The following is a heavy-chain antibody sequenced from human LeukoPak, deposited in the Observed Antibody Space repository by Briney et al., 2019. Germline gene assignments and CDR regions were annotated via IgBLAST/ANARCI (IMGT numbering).Heavy chain of an antibody. D-gene: IGHD3-3*01. CDR3: ARGVPYASWSGPHYSDY. J-gene: IGHJ4*02. Sequence: AGGSLRLSCAASGFTFSSYWMSWVRQASVKGLAWVANLKEDGSQKYYVDSVKGRFSISRDNAKNSLYLQMNSLRAEDTAVYYCARGVPYASWSGPHYSDYWGQGTLVTVSS. CDR1: GFTFSSYW. V-gene: IGHV3-7*01. CDR2: LKEDGSQK.